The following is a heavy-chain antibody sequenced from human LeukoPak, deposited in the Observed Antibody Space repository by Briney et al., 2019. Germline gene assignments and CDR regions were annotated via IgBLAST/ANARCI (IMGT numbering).Heavy chain of an antibody. Sequence: GESLRLSCAASGFTVSSNYMSWVRKAPGKGLEWVSVISSGGSTYYADSVKGRFTISRDNSKNTLYLQMNSLRAEDTAVYYCARDPSNPTAFDYWGQGTLVTVSS. D-gene: IGHD6-6*01. CDR3: ARDPSNPTAFDY. V-gene: IGHV3-66*02. J-gene: IGHJ4*02. CDR1: GFTVSSNY. CDR2: ISSGGST.